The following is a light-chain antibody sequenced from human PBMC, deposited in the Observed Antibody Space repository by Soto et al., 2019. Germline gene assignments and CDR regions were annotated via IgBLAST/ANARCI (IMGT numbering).Light chain of an antibody. V-gene: IGLV2-8*01. CDR1: SNDVGSYDY. J-gene: IGLJ2*01. Sequence: QSALTQPPSASGSPGHSVTISCTGTSNDVGSYDYVSWYQQHPGKAPKLMIYEVSKRPSGVPDRFSGSKSDNTASLTVSGLQAEDEADYYCSSYAGSNTVVFGGGTKLTVL. CDR2: EVS. CDR3: SSYAGSNTVV.